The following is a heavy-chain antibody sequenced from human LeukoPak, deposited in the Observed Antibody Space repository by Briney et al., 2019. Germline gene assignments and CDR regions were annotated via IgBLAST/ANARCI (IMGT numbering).Heavy chain of an antibody. J-gene: IGHJ3*02. D-gene: IGHD6-19*01. CDR2: IYYSGST. V-gene: IGHV4-59*01. CDR3: ARDSAYSSGWYDLAFDI. Sequence: PSETLSLTCTVSGGSISSYYWSWIRQPPGKGLEWIGYIYYSGSTNYNPSLKSRVTISADTSKNQFSLKLSSVTAADTAVYYCARDSAYSSGWYDLAFDIWGQGTMVTVSS. CDR1: GGSISSYY.